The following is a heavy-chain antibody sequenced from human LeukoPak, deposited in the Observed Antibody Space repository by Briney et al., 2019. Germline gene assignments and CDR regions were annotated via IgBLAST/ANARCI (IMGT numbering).Heavy chain of an antibody. D-gene: IGHD5-18*01. CDR1: DGSVSSGDYY. V-gene: IGHV4-30-4*01. CDR2: IYYSGST. CDR3: ARGGRGYSYGSFGY. J-gene: IGHJ4*02. Sequence: SETLSLTCTVSDGSVSSGDYYWSWIRQPPGKGLEWIGYIYYSGSTYYNPSLKSRVTISVDTSKNQFSLKLSSVTAADTAVYYCARGGRGYSYGSFGYWGQGTLVTVSS.